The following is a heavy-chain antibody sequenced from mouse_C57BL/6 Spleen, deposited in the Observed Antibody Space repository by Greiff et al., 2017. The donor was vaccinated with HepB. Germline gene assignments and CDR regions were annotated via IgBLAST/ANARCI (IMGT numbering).Heavy chain of an antibody. V-gene: IGHV5-6*01. CDR3: ARQGGWSYFDY. J-gene: IGHJ2*01. D-gene: IGHD2-3*01. CDR1: GFTFSSYG. CDR2: ISSGGSYT. Sequence: EVQVVESGGDLVKPGGSLKLSCAASGFTFSSYGMSWVRQTPDKRLEWVATISSGGSYTYYPDSVKGRFTISRDNAKNTLYLQMSSLKSEDTAMYYCARQGGWSYFDYWGQGTTLTVSS.